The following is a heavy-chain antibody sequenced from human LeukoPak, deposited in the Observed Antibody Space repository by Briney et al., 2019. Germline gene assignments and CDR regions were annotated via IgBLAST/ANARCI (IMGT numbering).Heavy chain of an antibody. Sequence: SETLSLTCTVSGGSISSYYWSWIRQPPGKGLEWIGYIYYSGSTNYNPSLKSRVTISVDTSKNQFSLKLSSVTAADTAVYYCAREKHYHDSSGYYSNWFDPWGQGTLVTVSS. CDR2: IYYSGST. V-gene: IGHV4-59*01. D-gene: IGHD3-22*01. CDR1: GGSISSYY. J-gene: IGHJ5*02. CDR3: AREKHYHDSSGYYSNWFDP.